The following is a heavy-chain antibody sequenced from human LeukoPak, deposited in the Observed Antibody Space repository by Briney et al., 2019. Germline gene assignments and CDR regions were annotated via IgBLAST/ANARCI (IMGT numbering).Heavy chain of an antibody. Sequence: SETLSLTCTVSGGPISSSSYYWGWIRQPPGKGLEWIGIIYYSGSTYYNPSLKSRVTISVDTSKNQFSLKSSSVTAADTAVYSCARWSCSSTSCYYYYYYGMDVWGQGTTVTVSS. CDR3: ARWSCSSTSCYYYYYYGMDV. J-gene: IGHJ6*02. V-gene: IGHV4-39*01. CDR1: GGPISSSSYY. D-gene: IGHD2-2*01. CDR2: IYYSGST.